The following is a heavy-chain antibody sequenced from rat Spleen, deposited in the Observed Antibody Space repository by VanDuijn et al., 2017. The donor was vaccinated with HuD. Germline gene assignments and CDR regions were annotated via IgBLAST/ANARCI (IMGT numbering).Heavy chain of an antibody. V-gene: IGHV3-3*01. Sequence: EVQLQESGPGLVKPSQSLSLTCSVIGYSITSSLRWNWIRQFPGNKLEWMGYINSAGTTVYNPSLKSRISITRDSSKNQFFLQLNSVTSEDTATYYCAREGATVDYWGQGVVVTVSS. D-gene: IGHD1-8*01. J-gene: IGHJ2*01. CDR2: INSAGTT. CDR1: GYSITSSLR. CDR3: AREGATVDY.